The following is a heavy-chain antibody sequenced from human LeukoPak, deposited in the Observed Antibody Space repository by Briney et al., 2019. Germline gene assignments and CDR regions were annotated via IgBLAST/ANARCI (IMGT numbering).Heavy chain of an antibody. CDR2: INHSGST. D-gene: IGHD3-22*01. CDR1: AGSFSCYY. CDR3: ARVMNYYYSSGPTHDAFDI. J-gene: IGHJ3*02. V-gene: IGHV4-34*01. Sequence: PSETLSLTCAVYAGSFSCYYWSWIRQPAGKGLEWIGEINHSGSTNYNSSLKSRVTISVDTSKNQFSLKLSSVTAADTAVYYCARVMNYYYSSGPTHDAFDIWGQRTMVTVSS.